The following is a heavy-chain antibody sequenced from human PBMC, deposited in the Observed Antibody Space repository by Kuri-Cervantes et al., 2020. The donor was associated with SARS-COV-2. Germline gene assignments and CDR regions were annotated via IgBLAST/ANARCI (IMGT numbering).Heavy chain of an antibody. V-gene: IGHV4-30-4*01. CDR3: AREVVVVPAASYFDN. CDR2: ISYRGYT. D-gene: IGHD2-21*01. J-gene: IGHJ4*02. Sequence: LRLSCGVSGGSINSGQYYWSWVRQPPGKGLEWIGYISYRGYTHYNPSLKSRASISLDASKNQFPLQLASVTAADTAVFFCAREVVVVPAASYFDNWGQGTLVTVSS. CDR1: GGSINSGQYY.